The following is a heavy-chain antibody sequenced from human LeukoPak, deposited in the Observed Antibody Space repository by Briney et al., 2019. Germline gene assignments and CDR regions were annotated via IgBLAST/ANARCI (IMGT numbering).Heavy chain of an antibody. J-gene: IGHJ4*02. CDR3: ARFTWGCRGGCC. CDR1: GFSSKTDH. D-gene: IGHD7-27*01. V-gene: IGHV3-23*03. CDR2: VDGTGTST. Sequence: GGSLRLSCEVSGFSSKTDHINWIRQPPGKGLEWVSGVDGTGTSTSYGDSVRGRFTISRDTSKDTIYLQMNSPRAEDAAVYYCARFTWGCRGGCCWGRGTLVTVSS.